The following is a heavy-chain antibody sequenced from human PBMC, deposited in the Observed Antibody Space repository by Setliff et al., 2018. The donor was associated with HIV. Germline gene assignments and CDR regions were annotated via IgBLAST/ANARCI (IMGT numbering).Heavy chain of an antibody. CDR2: IYYSGST. J-gene: IGHJ4*02. CDR1: GGSISSGGYY. CDR3: ASLMYYYGSGSYKVFDY. D-gene: IGHD3-10*01. V-gene: IGHV4-31*03. Sequence: NPSETLSLTCTVSGGSISSGGYYWSWIRQHPGKGLEWIGYIYYSGSTYYNPSLKSRVTISVDTSKNQFSLKLSSVTAADTAVYYCASLMYYYGSGSYKVFDYWGQGTLVTVS.